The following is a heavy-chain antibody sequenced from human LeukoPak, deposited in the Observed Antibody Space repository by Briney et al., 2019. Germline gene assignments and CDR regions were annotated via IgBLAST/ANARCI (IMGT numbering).Heavy chain of an antibody. CDR2: INHSGST. D-gene: IGHD3-3*01. Sequence: PSETLSLTCAVYGGSFSGYYWSWIRQPPGKGLEWIGEINHSGSTNYNPSLKSRVTISVDTSKNQFSLKLSSVTAADTAVYYCARGNYDFWSGYSFVDYWGQGTLVTVSS. CDR3: ARGNYDFWSGYSFVDY. J-gene: IGHJ4*02. V-gene: IGHV4-34*01. CDR1: GGSFSGYY.